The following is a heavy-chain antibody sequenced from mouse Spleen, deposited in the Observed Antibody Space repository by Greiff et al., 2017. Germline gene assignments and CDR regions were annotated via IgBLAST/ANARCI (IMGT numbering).Heavy chain of an antibody. D-gene: IGHD2-1*01. CDR3: ARFGNWGYAMDY. Sequence: QVQLQQPGAELVRPGASVKLSCKASGYTFTSYWINWVKQRPGQGLEWIGEINPSNGRTNYNEKFKSKATLTVDKSSSTAYMQLSSLTSEDSAVYYCARFGNWGYAMDYWGQGTSVTVSS. J-gene: IGHJ4*01. V-gene: IGHV1S81*02. CDR2: INPSNGRT. CDR1: GYTFTSYW.